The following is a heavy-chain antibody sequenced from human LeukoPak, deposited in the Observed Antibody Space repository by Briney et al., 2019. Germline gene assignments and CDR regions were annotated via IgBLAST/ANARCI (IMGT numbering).Heavy chain of an antibody. CDR1: GGPISSSSYY. CDR3: ARDHRRAEAGDAFDI. V-gene: IGHV4-39*07. Sequence: PSETLSLTCTVSGGPISSSSYYWGWIRQPPGKGLEWIGSIYYSGSTYYNPSLKSRVTISVDTSKNQFSLKLSSVTAADTAVYYCARDHRRAEAGDAFDIWGQGTMVTVSS. J-gene: IGHJ3*02. D-gene: IGHD1-14*01. CDR2: IYYSGST.